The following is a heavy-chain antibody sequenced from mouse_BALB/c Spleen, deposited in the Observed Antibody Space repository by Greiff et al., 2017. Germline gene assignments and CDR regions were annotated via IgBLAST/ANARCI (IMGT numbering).Heavy chain of an antibody. CDR2: IHYSGST. CDR3: ARPDSYRYLDV. J-gene: IGHJ1*01. Sequence: EVQLQQSGPDLVKPSQSLSLTCTVTGYSITSCYSWHWIRQFPGNKLEWMGYIHYSGSTNYNPSLKVRFTITRDTSKNQLFLQLNTVTTEDTATYYCARPDSYRYLDVWGAGTTVTVSS. V-gene: IGHV3-1*02. CDR1: GYSITSCYS.